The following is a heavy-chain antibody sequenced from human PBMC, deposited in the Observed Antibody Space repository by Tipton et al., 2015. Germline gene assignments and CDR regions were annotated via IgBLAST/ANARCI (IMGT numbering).Heavy chain of an antibody. CDR2: IYTSGSS. CDR1: GDSISNYY. V-gene: IGHV4-4*07. Sequence: TLSLTCSVSGDSISNYYWSWVRQPAGKGLEWIGRIYTSGSSYYNPSLKRRVTMPIDTSKSQFSLKLTSVTAADTAVYYCARGQDENTLGEYYTHWGQGTLVTVSS. CDR3: ARGQDENTLGEYYTH. D-gene: IGHD3-3*01. J-gene: IGHJ1*01.